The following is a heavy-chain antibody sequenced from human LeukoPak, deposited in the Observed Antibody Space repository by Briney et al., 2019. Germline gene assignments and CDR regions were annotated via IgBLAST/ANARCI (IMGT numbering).Heavy chain of an antibody. J-gene: IGHJ4*02. Sequence: SETLSLTCVVSGGSISSGGYSWSWIRQPPGKALEWIGSIYHSGVTYYNPSLKSRVTISVDTSRHRFSLNLTSVTAADTAVHYCARAFGAYGVNPFHFDSWGPGTLVSVSS. CDR1: GGSISSGGYS. CDR2: IYHSGVT. CDR3: ARAFGAYGVNPFHFDS. V-gene: IGHV4-30-2*01. D-gene: IGHD4-23*01.